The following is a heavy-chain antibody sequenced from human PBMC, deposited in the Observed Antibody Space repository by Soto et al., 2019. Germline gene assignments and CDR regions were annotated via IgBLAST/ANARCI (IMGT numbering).Heavy chain of an antibody. CDR3: ARDYSSGWAYFYYGMDV. J-gene: IGHJ6*02. V-gene: IGHV1-18*01. Sequence: QVQLVQSGAEVRKPGASVKVSCKASGYTFTSYGISWMRQAPGQALEWMGWISAYNGNTNYAQKLQGRVTMTTDTSTSTAYMELRSLRSDDTAVYYCARDYSSGWAYFYYGMDVWGQGTTVTVSS. CDR2: ISAYNGNT. D-gene: IGHD6-19*01. CDR1: GYTFTSYG.